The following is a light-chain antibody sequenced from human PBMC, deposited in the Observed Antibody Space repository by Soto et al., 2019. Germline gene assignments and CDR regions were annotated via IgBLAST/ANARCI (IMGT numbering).Light chain of an antibody. V-gene: IGKV3-15*01. J-gene: IGKJ1*01. CDR1: QSVGSA. CDR2: GAS. CDR3: QQYNNSPWT. Sequence: EILLTQSPATLSLSPGERATLSCGASQSVGSALAWYQQKPGQAPRLVIYGASTRSTSFPARFSGSGSGTDFTLTISSLQSEDFEVYYCQQYNNSPWTFGQGTKVDIK.